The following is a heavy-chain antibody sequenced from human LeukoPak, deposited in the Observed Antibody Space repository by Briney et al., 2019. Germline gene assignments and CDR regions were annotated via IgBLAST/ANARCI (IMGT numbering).Heavy chain of an antibody. CDR2: IGGSGGTT. J-gene: IGHJ4*02. CDR3: AKIWSGGYFNS. CDR1: GFTFSSYE. D-gene: IGHD3-10*01. Sequence: GGSLRLSCAASGFTFSSYEMNWVRQVPGKGLEWVSRIGGSGGTTYYADSVKGRFTISRDNSNNTLYLEMNSLRAEDTALYYCAKIWSGGYFNSWGQGTLVTVSS. V-gene: IGHV3-23*01.